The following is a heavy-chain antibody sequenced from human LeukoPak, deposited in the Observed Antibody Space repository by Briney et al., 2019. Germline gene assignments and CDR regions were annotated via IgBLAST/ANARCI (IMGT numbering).Heavy chain of an antibody. CDR2: ISGSGGST. Sequence: GGSLRLSCAASGFTFSSNAMSWVRPAPGKGLEWVSAISGSGGSTYYADSVKGRFTISRDNSKNTLYLQMNSLRAEDTAVYYCAISRPYYDFWSGYYNEDYYYYMDVWGKGTTVTVSS. CDR1: GFTFSSNA. V-gene: IGHV3-23*01. CDR3: AISRPYYDFWSGYYNEDYYYYMDV. J-gene: IGHJ6*03. D-gene: IGHD3-3*01.